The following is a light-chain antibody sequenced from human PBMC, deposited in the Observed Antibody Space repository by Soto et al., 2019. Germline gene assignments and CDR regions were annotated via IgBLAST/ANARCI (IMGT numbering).Light chain of an antibody. Sequence: DIQMTQSPSTLSASVVYRVTITCLPIHSIASQSISSWLAWYQQKPGKAPKLLIYKASSLESGVPSRFSGSGSGTEFTLTISSLQPDDFATYYCQQYNTYLTWTFGQGTKVDIK. CDR3: QQYNTYLTWT. J-gene: IGKJ1*01. CDR2: KAS. V-gene: IGKV1-5*03. CDR1: QSISSW.